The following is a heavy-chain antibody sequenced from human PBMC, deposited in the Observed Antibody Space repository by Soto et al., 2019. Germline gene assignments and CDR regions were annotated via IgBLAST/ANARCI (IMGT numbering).Heavy chain of an antibody. CDR2: IYYSGST. Sequence: SETLSLTCTVSGGSISSYYWSWIRQPPGKGLEWIGYIYYSGSTNYNPSLKSRVTISVDTSKNQFSLKLSSVTAADTAVYYCARSPYYSASRASDRAFDIWGQGTMVTVSS. J-gene: IGHJ3*02. D-gene: IGHD3-22*01. CDR3: ARSPYYSASRASDRAFDI. CDR1: GGSISSYY. V-gene: IGHV4-59*01.